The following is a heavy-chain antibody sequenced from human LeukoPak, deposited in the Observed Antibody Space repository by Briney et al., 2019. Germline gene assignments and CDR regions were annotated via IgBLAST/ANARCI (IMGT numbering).Heavy chain of an antibody. D-gene: IGHD2-2*01. CDR2: IIPIFGTA. V-gene: IGHV1-69*01. Sequence: GSSVKVSCKASGGTFSSYAISWVRQAPGQGLEWMGGIIPIFGTANYAQKFQGRVTITADESTSTAYMELSSLRSEATAVYYCARALSSTSCSDYWGQGTLVTVSS. CDR3: ARALSSTSCSDY. J-gene: IGHJ4*02. CDR1: GGTFSSYA.